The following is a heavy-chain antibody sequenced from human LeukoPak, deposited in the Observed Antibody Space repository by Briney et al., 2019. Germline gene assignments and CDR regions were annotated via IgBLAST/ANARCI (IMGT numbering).Heavy chain of an antibody. V-gene: IGHV5-51*01. CDR1: GYSFTSYW. CDR2: IYPTDSDT. J-gene: IGHJ4*02. CDR3: ARQGPTGFNFDY. Sequence: GESLKISCKGSGYSFTSYWIGWVRQIPGKGLEWMAMIYPTDSDTRYSPSFQGQVTISADKSISTAYLHWSGLKASDNAIYYCARQGPTGFNFDYWGQGTLLTVSS. D-gene: IGHD1-1*01.